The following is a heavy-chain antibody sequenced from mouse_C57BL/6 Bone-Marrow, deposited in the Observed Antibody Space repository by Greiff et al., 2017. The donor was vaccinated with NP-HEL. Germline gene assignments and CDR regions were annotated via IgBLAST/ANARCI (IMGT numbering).Heavy chain of an antibody. J-gene: IGHJ3*01. CDR1: GYTFTSYW. V-gene: IGHV1-69*01. D-gene: IGHD2-5*01. Sequence: VQLQQPGAELVMPGASVKLSCKASGYTFTSYWMHWVKQRPGQGLEWIGEIDPSDSYTNYNQKFKGKATLTVDKSSSTAYMQLSSLTSEDSAVYYCANGGYSNYEFAYWGQGTLVTVSA. CDR2: IDPSDSYT. CDR3: ANGGYSNYEFAY.